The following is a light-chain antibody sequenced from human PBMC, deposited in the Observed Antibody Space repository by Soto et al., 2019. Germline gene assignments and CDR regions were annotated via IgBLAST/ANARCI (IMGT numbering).Light chain of an antibody. Sequence: EIVLTQSPGTLSLSPGERATLSCRTSQSVSSSYIAWYQQRPGQAPRLLIYGASKRATDIPDTFSGSGSGTDFTLTISRLEPADFAVYYCQHYGSSPPLTFGGGTKVEIK. V-gene: IGKV3-20*01. CDR2: GAS. CDR1: QSVSSSY. CDR3: QHYGSSPPLT. J-gene: IGKJ4*01.